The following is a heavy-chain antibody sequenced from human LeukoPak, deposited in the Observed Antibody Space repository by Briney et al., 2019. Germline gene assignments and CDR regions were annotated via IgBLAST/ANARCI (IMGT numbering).Heavy chain of an antibody. CDR2: IYSSGST. J-gene: IGHJ4*02. V-gene: IGHV4-39*07. CDR1: GGSISSSNYY. Sequence: KTSETLSLTCTVSGGSISSSNYYWGWIRQPPGKGLEWIGGIYSSGSTYYYPSLKSRVTISVDTSKNQFSLKLSSVTAADTAVYYCARASESYYDPFDYWGQGTLVTVSS. D-gene: IGHD1-26*01. CDR3: ARASESYYDPFDY.